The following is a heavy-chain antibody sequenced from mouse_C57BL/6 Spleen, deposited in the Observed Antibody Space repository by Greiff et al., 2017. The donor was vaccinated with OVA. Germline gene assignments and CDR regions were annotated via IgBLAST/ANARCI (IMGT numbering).Heavy chain of an antibody. D-gene: IGHD2-3*01. CDR3: ARERGDGYDD. CDR2: ISYDGSN. J-gene: IGHJ2*01. CDR1: GYSITSGYY. V-gene: IGHV3-6*01. Sequence: EVKLQESGPGLVKPSQSLSLTCSVTGYSITSGYYWNWIRQFPGNKLEWMGYISYDGSNNYNPSLKNRISITRDTSKNQFFLKLNSVTTEDTATYYCARERGDGYDDWGQGTTLTVSS.